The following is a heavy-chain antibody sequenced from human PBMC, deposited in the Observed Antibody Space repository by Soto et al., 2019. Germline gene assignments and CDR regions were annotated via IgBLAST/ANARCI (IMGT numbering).Heavy chain of an antibody. CDR3: ASSDYYDSTGYPQYFDY. CDR2: ISAYNGNT. CDR1: GYTFTSYG. J-gene: IGHJ4*02. D-gene: IGHD3-22*01. Sequence: ASVKVSCKASGYTFTSYGISRVRQAPGQGLEWMGWISAYNGNTNYAQKLQGRVTMTTDTSTSTAYMELRSLRSDDTAVYYCASSDYYDSTGYPQYFDYWGQGTLVTVSS. V-gene: IGHV1-18*04.